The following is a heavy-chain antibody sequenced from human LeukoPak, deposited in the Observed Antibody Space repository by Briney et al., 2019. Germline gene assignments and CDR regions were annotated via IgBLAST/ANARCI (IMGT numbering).Heavy chain of an antibody. CDR2: TYYRSKWYN. Sequence: SQTLSLTCAISGDSVSSNSAAWTWIRQSPSRGLEWLGRTYYRSKWYNDYAVSVKSRITFNPDTSKNQFSLQLNSVTPEDTAVYYCARAMVRGNNWFDPWGQGTLVTVSS. J-gene: IGHJ5*02. CDR1: GDSVSSNSAA. D-gene: IGHD3-10*01. CDR3: ARAMVRGNNWFDP. V-gene: IGHV6-1*01.